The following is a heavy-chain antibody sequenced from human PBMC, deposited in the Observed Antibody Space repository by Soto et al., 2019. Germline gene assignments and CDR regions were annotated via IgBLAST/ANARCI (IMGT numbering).Heavy chain of an antibody. Sequence: EVQLLESGGGLVQPGGSLRLSCAASGFTFSSYAMSWVRQAPGKGLEGVSAISGSGGSTYYADSVKGRFTISRDNSKNTLYLQMNSLRAEDTAVYYCAKGRGDTMIVVATYNWFDPWGQGTLVTVSS. CDR2: ISGSGGST. J-gene: IGHJ5*02. V-gene: IGHV3-23*01. CDR3: AKGRGDTMIVVATYNWFDP. CDR1: GFTFSSYA. D-gene: IGHD3-22*01.